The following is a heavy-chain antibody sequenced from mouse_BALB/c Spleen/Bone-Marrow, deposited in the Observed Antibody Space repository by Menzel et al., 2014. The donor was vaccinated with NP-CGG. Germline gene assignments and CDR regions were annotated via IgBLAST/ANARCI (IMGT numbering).Heavy chain of an antibody. J-gene: IGHJ4*01. CDR1: GYAFTNYW. CDR2: INPGSGGV. CDR3: SREITRYAVDY. D-gene: IGHD2-4*01. V-gene: IGHV1-54*01. Sequence: VKLVESGAELVRPGTSVKVSCKASGYAFTNYWIEWVKQRPGQGLEWIGVINPGSGGVNYNEKFKGKATLTADKSSSTAYIQLSSLTSDDSAVHFCSREITRYAVDYWGQGTSVTVSS.